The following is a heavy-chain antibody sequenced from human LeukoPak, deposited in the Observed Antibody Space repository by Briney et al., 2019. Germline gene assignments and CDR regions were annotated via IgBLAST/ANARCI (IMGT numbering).Heavy chain of an antibody. V-gene: IGHV1-18*01. Sequence: ASVKVSCKASGYSFTSYGITWVRQAPGQGLEWMGWISGYNGNTDYVQKFQGRVILTTDTSTSTAYMELRSLRSDDTAVYYCARDGSTVAVALFDYWGQGTLVTVSS. CDR2: ISGYNGNT. CDR3: ARDGSTVAVALFDY. D-gene: IGHD6-19*01. CDR1: GYSFTSYG. J-gene: IGHJ4*02.